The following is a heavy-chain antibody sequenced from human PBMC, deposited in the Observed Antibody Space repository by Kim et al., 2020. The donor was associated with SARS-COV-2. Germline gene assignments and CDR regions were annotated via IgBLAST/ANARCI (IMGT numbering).Heavy chain of an antibody. J-gene: IGHJ3*02. D-gene: IGHD3-22*01. Sequence: SGKGRFTISRDNSKNTLYLQMNSLRAEDTAVYYCANTYYYDSSGYDAFDIWGQGTMVTVSS. CDR3: ANTYYYDSSGYDAFDI. V-gene: IGHV3-23*01.